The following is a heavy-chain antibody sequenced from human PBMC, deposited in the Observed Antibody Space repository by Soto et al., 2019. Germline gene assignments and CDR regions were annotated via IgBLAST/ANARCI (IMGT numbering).Heavy chain of an antibody. J-gene: IGHJ4*02. CDR2: IYYSGST. D-gene: IGHD3-22*01. CDR1: GGSVSSGSYY. V-gene: IGHV4-61*01. Sequence: QVQLQESGPGLVKPSETLSLTCTVSGGSVSSGSYYWSWIRQPPGKGLEWTGYIYYSGSTNYNPSLKSRVTISVDTSKTQFSLKLSSVTAADTAVYYCARETYDSSCYYSHYFDYWCQGTLVTVSS. CDR3: ARETYDSSCYYSHYFDY.